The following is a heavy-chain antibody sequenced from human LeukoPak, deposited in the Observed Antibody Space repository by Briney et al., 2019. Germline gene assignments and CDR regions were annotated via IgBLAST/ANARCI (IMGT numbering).Heavy chain of an antibody. CDR3: AKYYGSGSYSALSYYYYGMDV. CDR1: GFSFSDYA. D-gene: IGHD3-10*01. J-gene: IGHJ6*02. V-gene: IGHV3-23*01. CDR2: VSGGGGSR. Sequence: GGSLRLSCAASGFSFSDYAMIWVRQAPGKGLEWVSAVSGGGGSRFYADSVKGRFTISRDNSKNTQFLQMTSLRAEDTAVYYCAKYYGSGSYSALSYYYYGMDVWGQGTTVTVSS.